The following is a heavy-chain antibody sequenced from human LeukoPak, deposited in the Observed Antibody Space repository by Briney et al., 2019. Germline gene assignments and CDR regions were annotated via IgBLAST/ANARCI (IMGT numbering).Heavy chain of an antibody. CDR1: GYTFTSYG. J-gene: IGHJ4*02. V-gene: IGHV1-18*01. Sequence: ASVKVSCKASGYTFTSYGISWVRQAPGQGLEWMGWISAYNGNTNYAQKLQGRVTMTTDTSTSTGYMDLRRLRSDDTAVYYCAREFRMDTDKGGFDYWGEGTLVTVSS. CDR2: ISAYNGNT. D-gene: IGHD5-18*01. CDR3: AREFRMDTDKGGFDY.